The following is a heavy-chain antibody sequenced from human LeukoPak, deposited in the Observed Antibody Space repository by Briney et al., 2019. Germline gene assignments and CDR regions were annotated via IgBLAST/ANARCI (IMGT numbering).Heavy chain of an antibody. CDR1: GFTFSSYS. CDR2: ISSSSSYI. J-gene: IGHJ4*02. V-gene: IGHV3-21*01. D-gene: IGHD2-15*01. Sequence: GGSLRLSCAPSGFTFSSYSMNWVRQAPGKGLEWVSSISSSSSYIYYADSVKGRFTISRDSAKNSLFLQMNSLRAEDTAVYYCARDRQLLHWGQGTLVTVSS. CDR3: ARDRQLLH.